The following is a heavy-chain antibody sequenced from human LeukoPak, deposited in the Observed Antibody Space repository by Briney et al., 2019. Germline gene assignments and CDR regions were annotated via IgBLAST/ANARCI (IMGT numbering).Heavy chain of an antibody. CDR1: GYTFTSYD. CDR2: MNPNSGNT. D-gene: IGHD3-10*01. V-gene: IGHV1-8*01. J-gene: IGHJ4*02. Sequence: ASVKVSCKASGYTFTSYDINWGRQATGQGLEWMGWMNPNSGNTGYAKKFQGRVNMTRNTSISTAYMELSSLRSEDTAVYYCARDWGIRGSGSFDYWGQGTLVTVSS. CDR3: ARDWGIRGSGSFDY.